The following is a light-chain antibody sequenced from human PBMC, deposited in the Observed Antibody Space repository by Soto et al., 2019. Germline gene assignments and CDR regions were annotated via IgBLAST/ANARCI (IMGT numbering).Light chain of an antibody. CDR3: GTWDNSLSVWV. CDR1: SSNIGNNY. Sequence: QSVLTQPPSMSAAPGQTVTISCSGSSSNIGNNYVSWYQQLPGTAPKLLIYDNNKRPSGIPDRFSGSKSGTSATLGITGLQTGDEADYFCGTWDNSLSVWVFGGGTKLTVL. V-gene: IGLV1-51*01. J-gene: IGLJ3*02. CDR2: DNN.